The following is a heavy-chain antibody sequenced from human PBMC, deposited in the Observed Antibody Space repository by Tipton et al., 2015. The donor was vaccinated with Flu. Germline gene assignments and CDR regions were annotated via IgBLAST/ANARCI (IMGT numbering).Heavy chain of an antibody. CDR3: ARDYLLGDLSFFDN. CDR2: IYSGGST. CDR1: GFTVSSNY. Sequence: SLRLSCVVSGFTVSSNYMTWVRQAPGKGLEWVSVIYSGGSTKYADSVKGRFTISRDNSKNTLYLQMNSLRAEDTAVYYCARDYLLGDLSFFDNWGQGTLVTVSS. D-gene: IGHD3-16*02. J-gene: IGHJ4*02. V-gene: IGHV3-53*01.